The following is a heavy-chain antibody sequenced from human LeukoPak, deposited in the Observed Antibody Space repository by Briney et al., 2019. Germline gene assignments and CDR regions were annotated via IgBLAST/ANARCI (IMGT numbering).Heavy chain of an antibody. Sequence: PSQTLSLTCTVSGGSISSGGYYWSWIRQPPGKGLEWIGYIYHSGSTYYNPSLKSRVTISVDRSKNQFSLKLSSVTAADTAVYYCTRESGRGTFDLWGQGTMVTVSS. J-gene: IGHJ3*01. D-gene: IGHD3-10*01. CDR2: IYHSGST. V-gene: IGHV4-30-2*01. CDR3: TRESGRGTFDL. CDR1: GGSISSGGYY.